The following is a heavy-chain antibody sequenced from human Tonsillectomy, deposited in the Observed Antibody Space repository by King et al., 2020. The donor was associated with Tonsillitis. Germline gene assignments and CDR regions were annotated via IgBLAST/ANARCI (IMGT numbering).Heavy chain of an antibody. CDR3: ARVGPPYDSDSYALHC. CDR2: ISKKANSYTT. D-gene: IGHD3-22*01. V-gene: IGHV3-72*01. Sequence: VQLVESGGGLVQPGGSLRLSCATSGFTFSDHYMDWVRQAPGKGLEWVGRISKKANSYTTEYAASVKGRFTISRDDSKNSLYLQMNSLKTDDTSVYYCARVGPPYDSDSYALHCWGQGTLVTVSS. CDR1: GFTFSDHY. J-gene: IGHJ4*02.